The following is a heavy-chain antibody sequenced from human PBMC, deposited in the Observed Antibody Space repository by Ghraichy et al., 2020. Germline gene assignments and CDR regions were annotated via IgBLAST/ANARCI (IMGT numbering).Heavy chain of an antibody. CDR1: GGSISSSSYY. CDR2: IYYSGST. J-gene: IGHJ4*02. Sequence: SETLSLTCTVSGGSISSSSYYWGWIRQPPGKGLEWIGSIYYSGSTYYNPSLKSRVTISVDTSKNQFSLKLSSVTAADTVVYYCARHRGHSNAWFGELFWAPFDYWGQGTLVTVSS. CDR3: ARHRGHSNAWFGELFWAPFDY. D-gene: IGHD3-10*01. V-gene: IGHV4-39*01.